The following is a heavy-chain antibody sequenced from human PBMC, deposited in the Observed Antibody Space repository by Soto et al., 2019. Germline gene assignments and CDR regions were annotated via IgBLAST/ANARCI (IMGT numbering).Heavy chain of an antibody. CDR3: ARDPSIVATTGTYYYYYGMDV. D-gene: IGHD5-12*01. CDR1: GFTFSSYW. J-gene: IGHJ6*02. CDR2: IKQDGSEK. Sequence: EVQLVESGGGLVQPGGSLRLSCAASGFTFSSYWMSWVRQAPGKGLEWVANIKQDGSEKYYVDSVKGRFTISRDNAKNSLYLQMNSLRAEDTAVYYCARDPSIVATTGTYYYYYGMDVWGQGTTVTVSS. V-gene: IGHV3-7*04.